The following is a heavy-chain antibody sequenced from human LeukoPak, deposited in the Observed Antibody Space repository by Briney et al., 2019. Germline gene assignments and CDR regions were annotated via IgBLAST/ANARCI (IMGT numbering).Heavy chain of an antibody. CDR3: AREGHCSTTSCALDAIEI. V-gene: IGHV3-21*01. Sequence: GGSQRLSCAASGFTFSSYSMNWVRQAPGKGLEWVSSISSSSSYIYYADSVKGRFTISRDNAKNSLSLQMNSLRAEDTAVYYCAREGHCSTTSCALDAIEIWGQGTLVAVSS. CDR1: GFTFSSYS. D-gene: IGHD2-2*01. J-gene: IGHJ3*02. CDR2: ISSSSSYI.